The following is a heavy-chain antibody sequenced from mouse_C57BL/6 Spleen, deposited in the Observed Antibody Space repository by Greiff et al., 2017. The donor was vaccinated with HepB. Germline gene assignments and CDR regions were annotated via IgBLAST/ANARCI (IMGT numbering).Heavy chain of an antibody. CDR1: GYAFSSSW. D-gene: IGHD2-3*01. J-gene: IGHJ2*01. Sequence: VQLQHSGPELVKPGASVKISCKASGYAFSSSWMNWVKQRPGKGLEWIGRIYPGDGDTNYNGKFKGKATLTADKSSSTAYMQLSSLTSEDSAVYFCARERDGYYVDYWGQGTTLTVSS. CDR2: IYPGDGDT. CDR3: ARERDGYYVDY. V-gene: IGHV1-82*01.